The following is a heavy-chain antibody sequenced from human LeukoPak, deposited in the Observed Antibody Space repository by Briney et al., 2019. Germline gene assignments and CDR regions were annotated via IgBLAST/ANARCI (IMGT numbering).Heavy chain of an antibody. CDR3: ARDHEDTAHGLD. D-gene: IGHD5-18*01. Sequence: SSVKVSCKASGGTFSSYAISWVRQAPGQGLEWMGRIIPIFSIANYAQKFQGRVTITADKSTSTAYMELSSLRSEDTAVYYCARDHEDTAHGLDWGQGTLVTVSS. V-gene: IGHV1-69*04. J-gene: IGHJ4*02. CDR1: GGTFSSYA. CDR2: IIPIFSIA.